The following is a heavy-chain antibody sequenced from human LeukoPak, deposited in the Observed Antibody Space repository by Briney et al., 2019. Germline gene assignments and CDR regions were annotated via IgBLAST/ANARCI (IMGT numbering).Heavy chain of an antibody. Sequence: SETLSLTCAVYGGSFSGYYWSWIRQPPGKGLEWIGEINHSGSTNYNPSLKSRVTISVDTSKNQFSLKLSSVTAADTAVYYCARDAMYGSGGSCYYWGQGTLVSVSS. J-gene: IGHJ4*02. CDR3: ARDAMYGSGGSCYY. D-gene: IGHD2-15*01. CDR2: INHSGST. CDR1: GGSFSGYY. V-gene: IGHV4-34*01.